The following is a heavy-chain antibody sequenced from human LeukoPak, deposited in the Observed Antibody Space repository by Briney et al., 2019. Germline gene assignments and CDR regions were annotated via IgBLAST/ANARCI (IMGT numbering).Heavy chain of an antibody. V-gene: IGHV1-18*01. CDR3: AREASTTWPNWFDP. CDR2: ISPYHGDT. D-gene: IGHD1-14*01. CDR1: GYTLTSYG. J-gene: IGHJ5*02. Sequence: ASVKVSCKASGYTLTSYGISWVRQAPAQGLEWVGWISPYHGDTKYTQKFKGRVTMTTDTSTSTAYMDLRSLRSDDTAVYYCAREASTTWPNWFDPWGQGTLVTVSS.